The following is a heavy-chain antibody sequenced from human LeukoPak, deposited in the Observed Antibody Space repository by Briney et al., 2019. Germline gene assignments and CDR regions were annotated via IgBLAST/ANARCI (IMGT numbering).Heavy chain of an antibody. CDR2: IYSGGRT. D-gene: IGHD1-26*01. V-gene: IGHV3-66*01. CDR1: GFTFNSYW. CDR3: ARESGSYYGVTLDY. J-gene: IGHJ4*02. Sequence: GGSLRLSCAPSGFTFNSYWMSWVRQAPGKGLEWVSVIYSGGRTEYADSVKGRFAISRDNSKNTLYLQMNSLRAEDTAVYYCARESGSYYGVTLDYWGQGTLDPVSS.